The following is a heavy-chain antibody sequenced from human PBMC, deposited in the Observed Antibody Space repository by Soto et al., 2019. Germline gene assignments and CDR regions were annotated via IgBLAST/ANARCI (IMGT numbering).Heavy chain of an antibody. Sequence: QVQLVQSGAEVKKPGASVKVSCKASGYTFTSYAMHWVRQAPGQRLEWMGWINAGNGNTKYSQKFQGRVTITRDTSASTAYMELSSLRSEDTAVYYCARDLRDVPLYYYYYGMDVWGQGTTVTVSS. J-gene: IGHJ6*02. D-gene: IGHD2-21*02. CDR1: GYTFTSYA. CDR3: ARDLRDVPLYYYYYGMDV. CDR2: INAGNGNT. V-gene: IGHV1-3*01.